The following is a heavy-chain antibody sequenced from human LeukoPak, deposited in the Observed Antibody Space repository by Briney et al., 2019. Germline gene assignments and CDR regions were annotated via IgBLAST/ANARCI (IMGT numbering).Heavy chain of an antibody. CDR1: GYTLTELS. J-gene: IGHJ4*02. Sequence: ASVKVSCKVSGYTLTELSMHWVRQAPGKGLEWMGGFDPEDGETIYAQKFQGRVTMTEDTSTDTAYMELSSLRSKDTAVYYCASHRDGYNNFDYWGQGTLVTVSS. CDR3: ASHRDGYNNFDY. V-gene: IGHV1-24*01. D-gene: IGHD5-24*01. CDR2: FDPEDGET.